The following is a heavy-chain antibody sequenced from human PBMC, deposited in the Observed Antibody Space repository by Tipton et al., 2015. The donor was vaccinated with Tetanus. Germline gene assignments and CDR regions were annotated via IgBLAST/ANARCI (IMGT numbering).Heavy chain of an antibody. V-gene: IGHV4-30-2*01. CDR1: GVSIKNGGYS. CDR3: ARAAGFLGLTHDF. J-gene: IGHJ4*02. Sequence: TLSLTCGVSGVSIKNGGYSWSWIRQPPGKGLEWIGYTYHTGGTYYNPSLKGRVTISMDRSNTQFSLRLDSLTAADTAVYYCARAAGFLGLTHDFWGRGTLVSVSS. D-gene: IGHD2/OR15-2a*01. CDR2: TYHTGGT.